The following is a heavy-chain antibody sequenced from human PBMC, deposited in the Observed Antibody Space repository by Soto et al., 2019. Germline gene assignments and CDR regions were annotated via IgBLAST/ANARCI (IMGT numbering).Heavy chain of an antibody. CDR3: AKTASMTIRDGFDH. Sequence: PGGSLRLSCAASGFTFSNYHMTWVRQAPGKGLEWLSYISSTSTTIYYADSVRGRFTISRDNVKNSLYLRMDSLRAEDTAVYYCAKTASMTIRDGFDHWGQGTLVTVSS. CDR1: GFTFSNYH. J-gene: IGHJ4*02. D-gene: IGHD4-17*01. V-gene: IGHV3-48*01. CDR2: ISSTSTTI.